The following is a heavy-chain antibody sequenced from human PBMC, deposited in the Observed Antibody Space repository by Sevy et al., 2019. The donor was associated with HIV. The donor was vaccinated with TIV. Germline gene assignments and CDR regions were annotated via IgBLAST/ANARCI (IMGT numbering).Heavy chain of an antibody. V-gene: IGHV3-48*01. CDR3: ARNGGYTDYGMDV. D-gene: IGHD2-2*02. CDR1: GFTFSSYS. Sequence: GGSLRLSCVGSGFTFSSYSMNWVRQAPGKGLEWLSYMNSITSTIYYADSVKGRFTISRDNAKNSVSLQMHSLRAEDTAVYYCARNGGYTDYGMDVWGQRTTVTVSS. J-gene: IGHJ6*02. CDR2: MNSITSTI.